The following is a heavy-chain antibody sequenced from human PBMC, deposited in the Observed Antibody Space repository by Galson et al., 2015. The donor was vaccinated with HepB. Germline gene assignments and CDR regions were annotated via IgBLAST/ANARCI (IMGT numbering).Heavy chain of an antibody. CDR1: GFTFSSYG. Sequence: SLRLSCAASGFTFSSYGMHWVRQAPGKGLEWVAVIWYDGSNKYYADSVKGRFTISRDNSKNTLYQQMNSLRAEDTAVYYCARDINDQGVFDYWGQGTLVTVSS. CDR3: ARDINDQGVFDY. CDR2: IWYDGSNK. V-gene: IGHV3-33*01. J-gene: IGHJ4*02. D-gene: IGHD1-1*01.